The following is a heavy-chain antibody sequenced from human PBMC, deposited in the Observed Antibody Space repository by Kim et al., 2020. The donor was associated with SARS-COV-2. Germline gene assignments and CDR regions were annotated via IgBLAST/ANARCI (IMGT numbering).Heavy chain of an antibody. J-gene: IGHJ2*01. CDR3: ARGEVQLWLPWYLDL. D-gene: IGHD5-18*01. Sequence: PSLKRRVTISVDTSTNQCSLKLSSVTAADAAVYYCARGEVQLWLPWYLDLWGRGTLVTVSS. V-gene: IGHV4-34*01.